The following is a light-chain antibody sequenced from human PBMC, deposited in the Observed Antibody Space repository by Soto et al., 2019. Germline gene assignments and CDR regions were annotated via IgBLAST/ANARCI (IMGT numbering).Light chain of an antibody. V-gene: IGKV3-11*01. CDR1: QSVSSY. Sequence: EIVLTQSPATLSLSPGERATLSCRASQSVSSYLAWYQQKPGQAPRLLIYEASKRATGIPARFSGSGSGTDFTLTISSLEPEDFAVYYCQQYTNWPWTFGQGTKVDIK. CDR2: EAS. J-gene: IGKJ1*01. CDR3: QQYTNWPWT.